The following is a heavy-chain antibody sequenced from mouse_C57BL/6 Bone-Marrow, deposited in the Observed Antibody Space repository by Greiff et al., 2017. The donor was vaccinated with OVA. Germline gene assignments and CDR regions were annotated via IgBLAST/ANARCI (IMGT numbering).Heavy chain of an antibody. D-gene: IGHD2-2*01. CDR2: INYDGSST. J-gene: IGHJ3*01. CDR3: ARDYGYWAWFAY. V-gene: IGHV5-16*01. CDR1: GFTFSDYY. Sequence: EVMLVESEGGLVQPGSSMKLSCTASGFTFSDYYMAWVRQVPEKGLEWVAKINYDGSSTYYLDSLKSSFIISRDNSPIMLYLQMSRLKSEDTSTYYGARDYGYWAWFAYWGQGTLVTVSA.